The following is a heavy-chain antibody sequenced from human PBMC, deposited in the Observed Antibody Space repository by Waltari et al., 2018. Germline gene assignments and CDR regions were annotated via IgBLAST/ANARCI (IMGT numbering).Heavy chain of an antibody. CDR2: INHSGST. CDR1: GGSFSGYY. Sequence: QVQLQQWGAGLLTPSETLSLTCAVYGGSFSGYYWSWIRQPPGKGLEWIGEINHSGSTNYNPSLKSRVTISVDTSKNQFTLKLSSVTAADTAVYYCARQRQLAMYYYYYYMDVWGKGTTVTVSS. J-gene: IGHJ6*03. CDR3: ARQRQLAMYYYYYYMDV. V-gene: IGHV4-34*01. D-gene: IGHD6-6*01.